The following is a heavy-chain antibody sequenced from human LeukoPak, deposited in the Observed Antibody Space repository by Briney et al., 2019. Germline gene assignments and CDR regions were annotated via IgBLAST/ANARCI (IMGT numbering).Heavy chain of an antibody. J-gene: IGHJ4*02. V-gene: IGHV4-59*07. D-gene: IGHD6-19*01. CDR2: IYYSGST. CDR3: ASHRYSSGWYYFDH. CDR1: GGSISTYS. Sequence: SDTLSLTCTVSGGSISTYSWSWLRQPPGKGLEWIGYIYYSGSTAYNPSLKSRGTISLDTAKNQFSLKLSSVTAADTAVYYCASHRYSSGWYYFDHWGQGTLVTVSS.